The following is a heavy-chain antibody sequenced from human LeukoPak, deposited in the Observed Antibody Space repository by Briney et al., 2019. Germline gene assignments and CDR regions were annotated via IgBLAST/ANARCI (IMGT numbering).Heavy chain of an antibody. J-gene: IGHJ3*02. D-gene: IGHD1-26*01. Sequence: SVKVSWKASGGTFSSYAISWVRQAPGQGLEWMGRIIPIFGTANYAQKFQGRVTITTDESTSTAYMELSSLRSEDTAVYYCARAGSYGIDAFDIWGQGTMVTVSS. V-gene: IGHV1-69*05. CDR1: GGTFSSYA. CDR2: IIPIFGTA. CDR3: ARAGSYGIDAFDI.